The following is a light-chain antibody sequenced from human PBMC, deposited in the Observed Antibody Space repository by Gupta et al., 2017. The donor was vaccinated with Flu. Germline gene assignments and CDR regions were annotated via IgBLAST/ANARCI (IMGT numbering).Light chain of an antibody. J-gene: IGLJ3*02. CDR1: SGRIGGNY. V-gene: IGLV6-57*02. Sequence: VTSSCDGSSGRIGGNYVPWYLQRPGTTPNLVIYENNNRHSGVPGRFSGSNDSSSTSASLTMSGLKNEDEAYYYCQSYNSSNRVFGGGTKLTVL. CDR2: ENN. CDR3: QSYNSSNRV.